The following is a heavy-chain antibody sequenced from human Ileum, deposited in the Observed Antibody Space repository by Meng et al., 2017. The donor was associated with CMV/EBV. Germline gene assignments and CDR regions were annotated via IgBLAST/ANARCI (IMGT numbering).Heavy chain of an antibody. J-gene: IGHJ4*02. Sequence: SVNLSCKASGYTFTGYWVPWVRQAPGQGLEWMGRIKPSTGDTSYAQKFQGRVTVTRDTSISTVYMELNSLTSDDTAVYYCTREGFDYWGQGALVTVSS. V-gene: IGHV1-2*06. CDR1: GYTFTGYW. CDR3: TREGFDY. CDR2: IKPSTGDT.